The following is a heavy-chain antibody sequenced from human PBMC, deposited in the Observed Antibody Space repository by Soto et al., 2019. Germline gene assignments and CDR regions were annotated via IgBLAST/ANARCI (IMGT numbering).Heavy chain of an antibody. J-gene: IGHJ4*02. CDR2: IIPIFGTA. D-gene: IGHD5-12*01. CDR3: ARLHSGYDFFFDY. Sequence: SVKVSCKASGGTFSGYAISWVRQAPGQGLEWMGGIIPIFGTANYAQKFQGRVTITADESTSTAYMELSSLRSEDTAVYYCARLHSGYDFFFDYWGQGTLVTVSS. CDR1: GGTFSGYA. V-gene: IGHV1-69*13.